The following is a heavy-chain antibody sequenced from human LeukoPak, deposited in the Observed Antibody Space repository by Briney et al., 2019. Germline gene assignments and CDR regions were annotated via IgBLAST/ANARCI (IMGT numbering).Heavy chain of an antibody. D-gene: IGHD1-14*01. CDR3: ARARYHWYFDL. CDR2: ISTSSSYI. Sequence: GESLRLSCVASGFTFSNYNMNWVRQAPGKGLEWVSSISTSSSYIYYADSVKGRFTFSRDNAKNSLYLQMNSLRAEDTAVYYCARARYHWYFDLWGRGTLVTVS. J-gene: IGHJ2*01. CDR1: GFTFSNYN. V-gene: IGHV3-21*01.